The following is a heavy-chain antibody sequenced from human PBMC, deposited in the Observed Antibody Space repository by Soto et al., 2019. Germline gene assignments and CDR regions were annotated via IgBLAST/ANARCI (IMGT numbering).Heavy chain of an antibody. CDR1: GGSISSYY. Sequence: PSETLSLTCTVSGGSISSYYWSWIRQPPGKGLEWIGYIYYSGSTNYNPSLKSRVTISVDTSKNQFSLKLSSVTAADTAVYYCARAPRGNYGYPPCVDYCGHGTLVTVSS. V-gene: IGHV4-59*01. CDR3: ARAPRGNYGYPPCVDY. D-gene: IGHD3-10*01. CDR2: IYYSGST. J-gene: IGHJ4*01.